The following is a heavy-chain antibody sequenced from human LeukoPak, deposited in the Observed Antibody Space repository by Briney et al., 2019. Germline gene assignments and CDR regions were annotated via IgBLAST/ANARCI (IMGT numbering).Heavy chain of an antibody. V-gene: IGHV4-30-2*01. D-gene: IGHD3-22*01. CDR2: INHSGST. CDR1: GGSISSGGYS. J-gene: IGHJ4*02. Sequence: SETLSLTCAVSGGSISSGGYSWSWIRQPPGKGLEWIGEINHSGSTNYNPSLKSRVTISVDTSKKRFSLKLSSVTAADTAVYYCVTYYFDSSGPKKNYWGQGTLVTVSS. CDR3: VTYYFDSSGPKKNY.